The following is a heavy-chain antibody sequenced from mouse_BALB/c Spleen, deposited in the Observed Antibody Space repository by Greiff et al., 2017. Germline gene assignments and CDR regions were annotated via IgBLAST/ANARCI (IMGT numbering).Heavy chain of an antibody. D-gene: IGHD1-2*01. V-gene: IGHV3-2*02. CDR1: GYSITSDYA. CDR3: ARERALLRLRGFAY. CDR2: ISYSGST. Sequence: EVQLQQSGPGLVKPSQSLSLTCTVTGYSITSDYAWNWIRQFPGNKLEWMGYISYSGSTSYNPSLKSRISITRDTSKNQFFLQLNSVTTEDTATYYCARERALLRLRGFAYWGQGTLVTVSA. J-gene: IGHJ3*01.